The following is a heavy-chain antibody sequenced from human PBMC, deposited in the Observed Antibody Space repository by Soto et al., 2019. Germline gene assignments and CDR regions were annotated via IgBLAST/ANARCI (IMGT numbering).Heavy chain of an antibody. J-gene: IGHJ4*02. CDR2: ISGGSWVT. CDR3: AKAPFDIGAVPPPIDY. Sequence: EVQLLESGGGLVQPGGSLRLSCATSGFTFASCALGWVRQGPKKGLEWVSTISGGSWVTKYADSVKGRFTIPRDNSKDTLYLPMNSLSADDTAIYYCAKAPFDIGAVPPPIDYLGQGTLVTVSS. D-gene: IGHD2-15*01. V-gene: IGHV3-23*01. CDR1: GFTFASCA.